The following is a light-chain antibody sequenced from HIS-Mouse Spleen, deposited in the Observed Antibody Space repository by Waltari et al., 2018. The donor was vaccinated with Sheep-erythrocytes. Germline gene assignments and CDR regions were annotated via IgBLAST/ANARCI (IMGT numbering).Light chain of an antibody. CDR1: QGISSA. CDR2: DAS. Sequence: AIHLTQSPSSLSASVGDRVTITCRASQGISSALAWYQQKPGKAPKLLIYDASSLESGVPSRFSLQPEDFATYYCQQFNNYPRTFGQGTKVEIK. V-gene: IGKV1D-13*01. J-gene: IGKJ1*01. CDR3: QQFNNYPRT.